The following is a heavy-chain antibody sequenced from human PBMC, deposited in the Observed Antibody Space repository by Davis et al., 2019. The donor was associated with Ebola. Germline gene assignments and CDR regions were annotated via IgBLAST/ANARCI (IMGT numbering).Heavy chain of an antibody. V-gene: IGHV1-69*13. CDR3: ARYFANIAVGDGHYGMDV. Sequence: AASVKVSCKASGGTFSGYGISWVRQAPGQGLEWMGGIIPIFGTANYAQKFQGRVTITADESTTTAYMELSSLRSEDTAMYYCARYFANIAVGDGHYGMDVWGKGTTVTVSS. J-gene: IGHJ6*04. CDR1: GGTFSGYG. CDR2: IIPIFGTA. D-gene: IGHD6-19*01.